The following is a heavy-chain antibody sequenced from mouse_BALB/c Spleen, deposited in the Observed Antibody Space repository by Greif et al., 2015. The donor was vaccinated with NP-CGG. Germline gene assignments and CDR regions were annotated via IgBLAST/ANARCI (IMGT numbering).Heavy chain of an antibody. J-gene: IGHJ2*01. V-gene: IGHV14-3*02. Sequence: SGAELVKPGASVKLSCTASGFNIKDTYMHWVKQRPEQGLEWIGRIVPANGNTKYDPTFQGKATITADTSSNTAYLQLSSLTSEDTAVYYCARYLYGNYFDYWGQGTTLTVSS. CDR1: GFNIKDTY. CDR2: IVPANGNT. CDR3: ARYLYGNYFDY. D-gene: IGHD2-10*02.